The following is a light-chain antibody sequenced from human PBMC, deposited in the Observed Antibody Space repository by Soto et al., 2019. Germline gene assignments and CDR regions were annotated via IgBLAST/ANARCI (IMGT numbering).Light chain of an antibody. CDR3: CSYAGTSVLI. CDR1: SSDVGAYNY. CDR2: DVT. V-gene: IGLV2-11*01. J-gene: IGLJ2*01. Sequence: QSALTQPRSVSGSPGQSVTISCTGTSSDVGAYNYVSWYQHHPGRAPKLMICDVTKRPSGVPDRFSGPKSGNTASLSISGLQAEDEADYYCCSYAGTSVLIFGGGTKLTVL.